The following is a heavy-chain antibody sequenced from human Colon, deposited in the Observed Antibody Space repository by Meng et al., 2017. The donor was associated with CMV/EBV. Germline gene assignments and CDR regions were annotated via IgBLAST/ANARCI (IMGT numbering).Heavy chain of an antibody. CDR2: IYWDDDK. D-gene: IGHD3-10*01. Sequence: HITLKESCPTLVKPTPPLTLTCTFSWFSLSTIGMGVGWIRQPPGKALEWLGVIYWDDDKRYSPSLKSRLTITKDTSKNQVVLTMTNLDPLDTATYYCAHRPYGSGSYFFDYWGQGTLVTVSS. J-gene: IGHJ4*02. CDR1: WFSLSTIGMG. CDR3: AHRPYGSGSYFFDY. V-gene: IGHV2-5*02.